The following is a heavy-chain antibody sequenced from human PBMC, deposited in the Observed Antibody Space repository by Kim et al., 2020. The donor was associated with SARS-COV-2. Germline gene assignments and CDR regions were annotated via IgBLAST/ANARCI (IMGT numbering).Heavy chain of an antibody. CDR3: ARHQQYWAYYFDY. V-gene: IGHV4-59*08. Sequence: NPSLQSEVTISVDPSENQFSRKLGSVPAADTAVYYCARHQQYWAYYFDYWGQGTLVTVSS. D-gene: IGHD2-8*02. J-gene: IGHJ4*02.